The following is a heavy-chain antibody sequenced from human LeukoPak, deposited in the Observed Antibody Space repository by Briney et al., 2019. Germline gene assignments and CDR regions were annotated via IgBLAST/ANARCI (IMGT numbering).Heavy chain of an antibody. CDR3: ARRDLDYYDSSGYLAEYYFDY. Sequence: PSETLSLTCTVSGGSISSYYWSWIRQPPGKGLEWIGYIYYSGSTNYNPSLKSRVTISVDTSKNQFSLKLSSVTAADTAVYYCARRDLDYYDSSGYLAEYYFDYWGQGTLVTVSS. CDR1: GGSISSYY. D-gene: IGHD3-22*01. CDR2: IYYSGST. V-gene: IGHV4-59*08. J-gene: IGHJ4*02.